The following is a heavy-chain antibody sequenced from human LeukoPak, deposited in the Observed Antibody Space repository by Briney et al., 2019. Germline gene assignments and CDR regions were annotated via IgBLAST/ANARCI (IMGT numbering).Heavy chain of an antibody. V-gene: IGHV1-46*03. J-gene: IGHJ4*02. CDR2: INPSGGST. Sequence: RASVKVSCKASGYTFTSYYMHWVRQAPGQGLEWMGIINPSGGSTSYAQKFQGRVTMTRDTPTSTVYMELSSLRSEDTAVYYCARDTNPSSSSGYYGSGSYYNPLDYWGQGTLVTVSS. CDR1: GYTFTSYY. CDR3: ARDTNPSSSSGYYGSGSYYNPLDY. D-gene: IGHD3-10*01.